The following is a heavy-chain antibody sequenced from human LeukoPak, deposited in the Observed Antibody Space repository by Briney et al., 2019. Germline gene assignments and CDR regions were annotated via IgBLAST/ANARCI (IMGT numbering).Heavy chain of an antibody. CDR3: AGPPRSDIFDAFDM. CDR1: GGSISSYY. J-gene: IGHJ3*02. V-gene: IGHV4-59*08. D-gene: IGHD3-9*01. CDR2: IYYSGST. Sequence: SETLSLTCTVSGGSISSYYWSWIRQPPGKGLEWIGYIYYSGSTNYNPSLKSRVTISVDTSKNQFSLKLNSVTAADTAVYHCAGPPRSDIFDAFDMWGQGTMVTVSS.